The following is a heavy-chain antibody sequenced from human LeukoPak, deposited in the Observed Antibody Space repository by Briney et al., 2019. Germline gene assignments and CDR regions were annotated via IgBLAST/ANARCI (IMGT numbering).Heavy chain of an antibody. CDR3: ARAGCYYDSSGNFDY. CDR2: INPNSGGT. V-gene: IGHV1-2*02. CDR1: GYTFTGYY. D-gene: IGHD3-22*01. J-gene: IGHJ4*02. Sequence: ASVKVSCKASGYTFTGYYMHWVRQAPGQGLEWMGWINPNSGGTNYAQKFQGRVTMTRDTSISTAYMELSRLRSDDTAVYYCARAGCYYDSSGNFDYWGQGTLVTVSS.